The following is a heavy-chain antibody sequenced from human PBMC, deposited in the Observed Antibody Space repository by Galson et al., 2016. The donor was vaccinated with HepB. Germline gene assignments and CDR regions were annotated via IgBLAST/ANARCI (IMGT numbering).Heavy chain of an antibody. J-gene: IGHJ6*04. CDR2: SNIYDGTI. D-gene: IGHD1-26*01. Sequence: SVKVSCKASGYIFTSSGISWMRQAPGQGLEWRGWSNIYDGTINYARKFQGRVSLTTDTSTTTAYMELRSLRFDDTAVYYCARDWDFNMDAWGKGTTVTVSS. CDR1: GYIFTSSG. CDR3: ARDWDFNMDA. V-gene: IGHV1-18*04.